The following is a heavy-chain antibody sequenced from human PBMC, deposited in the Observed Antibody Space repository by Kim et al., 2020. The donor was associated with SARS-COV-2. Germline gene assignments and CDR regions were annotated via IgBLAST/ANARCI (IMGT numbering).Heavy chain of an antibody. V-gene: IGHV3-30*03. CDR3: ARDLVGDRYMGP. CDR1: GFTFSSHL. D-gene: IGHD1-26*01. Sequence: GGSLRLSCAASGFTFSSHLMNWGRQAPGKGLEWVALISYEGSTKKYKEAVKGRVTISRDNSKNPLYLQVNSLGPEDTAVYYCARDLVGDRYMGPWGQGTLVTVSS. J-gene: IGHJ5*02. CDR2: ISYEGSTK.